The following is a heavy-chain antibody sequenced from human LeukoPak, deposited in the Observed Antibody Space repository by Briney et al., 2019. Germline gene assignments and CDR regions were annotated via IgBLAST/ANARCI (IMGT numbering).Heavy chain of an antibody. CDR1: GYTFTSYG. V-gene: IGHV1-18*04. CDR2: ISAYNGNT. CDR3: ARGYYYDSSGSQEYYYGMDV. J-gene: IGHJ6*02. D-gene: IGHD3-22*01. Sequence: ASVKVSCKASGYTFTSYGISWVRQAPGQGLEWMGWISAYNGNTNYAQKLQGRVTMTTDTSTSTAYMELRSLRSDHTAVYYCARGYYYDSSGSQEYYYGMDVWSQGTTVTVSS.